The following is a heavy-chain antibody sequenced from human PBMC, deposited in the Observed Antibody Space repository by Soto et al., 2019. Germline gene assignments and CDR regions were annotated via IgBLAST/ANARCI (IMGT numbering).Heavy chain of an antibody. CDR2: IYHTGST. D-gene: IGHD5-12*01. V-gene: IGHV4-61*01. CDR1: GDSVSSGNYY. CDR3: ARIPVATYRIYWSDP. J-gene: IGHJ5*02. Sequence: PSETLSLTCTVSGDSVSSGNYYWSWILHPPGKGLEWIGYIYHTGSTSYSPSLKSRVTMSVDTSKNQFSLKLRSVTAADTAVYYCARIPVATYRIYWSDPWGQGTLVTVSS.